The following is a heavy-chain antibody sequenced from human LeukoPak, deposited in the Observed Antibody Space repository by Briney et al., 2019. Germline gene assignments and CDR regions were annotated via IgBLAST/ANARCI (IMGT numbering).Heavy chain of an antibody. D-gene: IGHD6-13*01. Sequence: SETLSLTCAVYGGSFSGYYWSWIRQPPGKGLEWIGEINHSGSANYNPSLKSRVTISVDTSKNQFSLKLSSVTAADTAVYYCARGAVVAAAGPYYYYGMDVWGQGTTVTVSS. CDR3: ARGAVVAAAGPYYYYGMDV. CDR2: INHSGSA. CDR1: GGSFSGYY. V-gene: IGHV4-34*01. J-gene: IGHJ6*02.